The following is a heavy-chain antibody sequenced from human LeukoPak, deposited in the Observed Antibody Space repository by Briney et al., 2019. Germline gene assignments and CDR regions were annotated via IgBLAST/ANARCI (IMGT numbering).Heavy chain of an antibody. V-gene: IGHV4-38-2*02. Sequence: PSETLSLTCTVSGYSITNVYYWGWIRPPPGKGLEWIGSIYHSGNTYYTPSLKSRVTISVDTSKNQFSLKLNSVTAADTAVYYCARLATAGTYYFDYWGQGTLVTVSS. CDR1: GYSITNVYY. D-gene: IGHD6-13*01. CDR2: IYHSGNT. J-gene: IGHJ4*02. CDR3: ARLATAGTYYFDY.